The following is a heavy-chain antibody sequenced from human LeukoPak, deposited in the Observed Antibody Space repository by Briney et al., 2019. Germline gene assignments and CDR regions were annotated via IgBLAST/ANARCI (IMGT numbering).Heavy chain of an antibody. CDR3: AREYSGSYWSY. CDR2: IIPIFGTA. V-gene: IGHV1-69*05. CDR1: GGTFSSYA. Sequence: SVKVSCKASGGTFSSYAISWVRQAPGQGLEWMGGIIPIFGTANYAQKFQGRVTMTRDTSISTAYMELSRLRSDDTAVYYCAREYSGSYWSYWGQGTLVTVSS. J-gene: IGHJ4*02. D-gene: IGHD1-26*01.